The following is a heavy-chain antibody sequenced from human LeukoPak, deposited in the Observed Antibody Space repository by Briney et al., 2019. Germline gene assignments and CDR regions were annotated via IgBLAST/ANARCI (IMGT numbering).Heavy chain of an antibody. J-gene: IGHJ6*02. Sequence: GGSLRLSCAASGFTFSNYEMNWVRQAPGKGLEWVSYISGSGGTIYKADSVEGRFIISRDNAKNSLYLQMNSLTAEDTAVYYCARFRQQIAYYYYAVDVWGQGTTVTVSS. CDR3: ARFRQQIAYYYYAVDV. CDR2: ISGSGGTI. D-gene: IGHD3-10*01. CDR1: GFTFSNYE. V-gene: IGHV3-48*03.